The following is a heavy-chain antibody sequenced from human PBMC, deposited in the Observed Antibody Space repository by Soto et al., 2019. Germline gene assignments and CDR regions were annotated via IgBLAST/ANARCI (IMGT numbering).Heavy chain of an antibody. CDR1: GFTFSSYA. CDR3: AKAVAGTHYYYGMDV. CDR2: VDSSGTSK. D-gene: IGHD6-19*01. J-gene: IGHJ6*02. V-gene: IGHV3-64*04. Sequence: GGSLRLSCAASGFTFSSYAMHWVGQAQGKGLEYVSSVDSSGTSKHYADSVKGRFTISRDNSKNTLYLQMNSLRAEDTAVYYCAKAVAGTHYYYGMDVWGQGTTVTVSS.